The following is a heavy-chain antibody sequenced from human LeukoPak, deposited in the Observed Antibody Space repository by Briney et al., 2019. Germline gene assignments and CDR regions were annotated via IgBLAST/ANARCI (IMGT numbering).Heavy chain of an antibody. CDR3: ARDYYGSGSYSTDY. J-gene: IGHJ4*02. D-gene: IGHD3-10*01. V-gene: IGHV1-2*02. CDR2: INPNSGAT. CDR1: GYTFTGYQ. Sequence: GASVKVSCKASGYTFTGYQMHWVRQAPGQGLEWMGWINPNSGATNYAQEFQGRVTMTRDPSIGTAYMELSRLRSGETAVYYCARDYYGSGSYSTDYWGQGTLVTVSS.